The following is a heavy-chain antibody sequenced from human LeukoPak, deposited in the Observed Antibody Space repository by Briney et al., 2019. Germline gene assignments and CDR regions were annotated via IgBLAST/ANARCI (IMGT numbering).Heavy chain of an antibody. CDR3: ARENSY. CDR2: LYYSGST. D-gene: IGHD1-26*01. V-gene: IGHV4-39*02. CDR1: GGSIGSRSNY. Sequence: SETLSLTCTVSGGSIGSRSNYWGWIRQPPGKGLEWIGSLYYSGSTYYNPSLKSRVTISVDTSKNQLSLKLSSVTAADTAVYYCARENSYWGQGTMVTVSS. J-gene: IGHJ3*01.